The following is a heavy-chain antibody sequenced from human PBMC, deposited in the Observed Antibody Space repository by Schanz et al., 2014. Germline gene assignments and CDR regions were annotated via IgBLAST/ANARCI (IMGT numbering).Heavy chain of an antibody. Sequence: QGQLVQSGAEVKKPGASVKVSCKASGYTFTSYGITWVRQAPGQGPELMGWINAHTGNTQYAQKFQGIVNMTRDTVTTTVHLELTRLRTDDTAIYYCARVHIATYHYNSPGAFDIWGQGTRVNDSS. CDR2: INAHTGNT. V-gene: IGHV1-18*01. CDR1: GYTFTSYG. CDR3: ARVHIATYHYNSPGAFDI. D-gene: IGHD3-10*01. J-gene: IGHJ3*02.